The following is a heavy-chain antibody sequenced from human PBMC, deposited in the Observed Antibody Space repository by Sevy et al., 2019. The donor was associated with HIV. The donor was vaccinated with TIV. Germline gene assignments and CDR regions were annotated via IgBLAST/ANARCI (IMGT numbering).Heavy chain of an antibody. J-gene: IGHJ3*01. D-gene: IGHD3-9*01. CDR1: GFSFDDDT. CDR2: ITWNGDST. Sequence: GGSLRLSCAASGFSFDDDTMNWVRQAPGKGLEWVSGITWNGDSTAYAESVEGRFTVSRDNDKGSLYLQMDSLRAEDTAVYYCARDRRGYFHKTGYLISDAFDFWGQGTMVTVSS. V-gene: IGHV3-20*04. CDR3: ARDRRGYFHKTGYLISDAFDF.